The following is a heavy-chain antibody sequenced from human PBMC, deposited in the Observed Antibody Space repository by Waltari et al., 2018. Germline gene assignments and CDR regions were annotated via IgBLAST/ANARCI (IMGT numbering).Heavy chain of an antibody. CDR3: ARHWKKSGYRFDP. D-gene: IGHD5-12*01. J-gene: IGHJ5*02. Sequence: QLQLQESGPGLVKPSETLSLTCTASGGSISSSPYYWGWIRQSPGKGLEWIGNIYYTGSTYYNPTLKSRVTISGDMSKNQFSLKLSSVTAADTAVYYCARHWKKSGYRFDPWGRGTLVTVSS. CDR1: GGSISSSPYY. CDR2: IYYTGST. V-gene: IGHV4-39*01.